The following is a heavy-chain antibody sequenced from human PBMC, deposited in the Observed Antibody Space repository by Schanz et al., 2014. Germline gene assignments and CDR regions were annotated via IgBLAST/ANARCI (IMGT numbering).Heavy chain of an antibody. V-gene: IGHV3-23*04. CDR2: INGSGNAT. CDR3: AKDTGYCHGGACYCFEY. CDR1: GFTFATYA. Sequence: EVQLVESGGGLVQPGGSLRLSCAASGFTFATYAMSWVRQAPGKGLEWVAAINGSGNATYYADSVKGRFTISRDNSRNTLFLQMKRLRVEDTAVYFCAKDTGYCHGGACYCFEYWGLGILVTVSS. J-gene: IGHJ4*02. D-gene: IGHD2-8*02.